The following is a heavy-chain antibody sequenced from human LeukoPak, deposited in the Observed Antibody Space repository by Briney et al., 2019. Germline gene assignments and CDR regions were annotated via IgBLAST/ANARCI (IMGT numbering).Heavy chain of an antibody. J-gene: IGHJ2*01. CDR2: IKQDGSEK. CDR1: GFTFSSDS. Sequence: GGSLRLSCAASGFTFSSDSMNWVRQAPGKGLEWVANIKQDGSEKYYVDSVKGRFTISRDNAKNSLYLQMNSLRAEDTAVYYCARGPPWYFDLWGRGTLVTVSS. V-gene: IGHV3-7*01. CDR3: ARGPPWYFDL. D-gene: IGHD6-25*01.